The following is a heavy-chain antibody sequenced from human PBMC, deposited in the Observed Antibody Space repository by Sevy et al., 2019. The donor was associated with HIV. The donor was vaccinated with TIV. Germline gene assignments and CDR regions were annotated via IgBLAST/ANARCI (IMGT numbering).Heavy chain of an antibody. Sequence: ESLKISCAASGFTFSGSAMHWVRQASGKGLEWVGRIRSKANSYATAYAASVKGRFTISRDDSKNTAYLQMNSLKTEDTAVYYCTRAMEGFGATGYWGQGTLVTVSS. CDR3: TRAMEGFGATGY. CDR2: IRSKANSYAT. D-gene: IGHD1-26*01. J-gene: IGHJ4*02. V-gene: IGHV3-73*01. CDR1: GFTFSGSA.